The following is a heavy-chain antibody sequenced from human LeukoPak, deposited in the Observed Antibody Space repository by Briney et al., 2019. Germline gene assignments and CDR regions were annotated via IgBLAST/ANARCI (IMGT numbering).Heavy chain of an antibody. CDR1: GGSISSGGYY. V-gene: IGHV4-31*03. D-gene: IGHD1-26*01. CDR2: IYYSGST. J-gene: IGHJ3*02. Sequence: SETLSLTCTVSGGSISSGGYYWSWIRQHPGKGLEWIGYIYYSGSTYYNPSLESRVTISVDTSMTQFSLRLTSVTAADTAVYFCARDIGIYPHVAFDIWGQGTLVTVSS. CDR3: ARDIGIYPHVAFDI.